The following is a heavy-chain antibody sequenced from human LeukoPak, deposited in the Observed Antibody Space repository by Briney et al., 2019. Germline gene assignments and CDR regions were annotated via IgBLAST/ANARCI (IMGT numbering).Heavy chain of an antibody. J-gene: IGHJ4*02. D-gene: IGHD3-3*01. CDR1: GFTFYSYW. V-gene: IGHV3-74*01. CDR3: ARDNDFWSLDY. CDR2: IKGDVSYA. Sequence: TGGALRLFCAAPGFTFYSYWMHWGRQAPREGLGWVSRIKGDVSYANYADSVKGRFTISRDNAKNTLYLQMNSLRVEDTAVYYCARDNDFWSLDYWGQGALVTVSS.